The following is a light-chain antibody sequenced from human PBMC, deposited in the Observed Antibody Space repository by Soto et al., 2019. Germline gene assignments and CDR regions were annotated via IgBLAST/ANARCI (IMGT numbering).Light chain of an antibody. CDR2: DAS. J-gene: IGKJ3*01. Sequence: EIVLTQSPATLSLSPGERATLSCRASQSVSDYLAWYQQKPGQAPRLLIYDASNRATGIPARFSGSGSGTDFTLTISSLEPEDFAVYYCQQRSNWPPFTFGPGTKVDIK. CDR3: QQRSNWPPFT. CDR1: QSVSDY. V-gene: IGKV3-11*01.